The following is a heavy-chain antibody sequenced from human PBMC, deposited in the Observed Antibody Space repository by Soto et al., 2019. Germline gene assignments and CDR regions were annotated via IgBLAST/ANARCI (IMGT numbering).Heavy chain of an antibody. J-gene: IGHJ5*02. V-gene: IGHV4-34*01. CDR2: INHSGST. CDR3: ARDRRLITMVRGVSLWFDP. Sequence: SETLSLTCAVYGGSFSGYYWNWIRQPPGKGLEWIGEINHSGSTNYNPSLKSRVTISVDTSKNQFSLKLSSVTAADTAVYYCARDRRLITMVRGVSLWFDPWGQGTLVTVPQ. D-gene: IGHD3-10*01. CDR1: GGSFSGYY.